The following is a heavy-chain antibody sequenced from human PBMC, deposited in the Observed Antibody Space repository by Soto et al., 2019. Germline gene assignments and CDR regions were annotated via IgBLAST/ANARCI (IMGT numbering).Heavy chain of an antibody. CDR2: ISYSGNT. CDR1: GDSTSNYY. CDR3: ACLRGKRGSPIDY. D-gene: IGHD2-15*01. V-gene: IGHV4-59*01. J-gene: IGHJ4*02. Sequence: QVPLQESGPRLVKPSETLSLTCIISGDSTSNYYWSWIRQSPGKGLEWIGYISYSGNTNYNPSLKSQVTISVDTSKDQLSLKVTSVTAADTAMYYCACLRGKRGSPIDYWGQGTQVTVSS.